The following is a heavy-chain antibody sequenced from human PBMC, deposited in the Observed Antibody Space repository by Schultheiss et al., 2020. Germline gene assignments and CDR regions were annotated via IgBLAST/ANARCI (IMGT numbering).Heavy chain of an antibody. Sequence: GGSLRLSCAASGFTFSSYAMHWVRQAPGKGLEWVGRIRSKANSYATAYAASVKGRFTISRDDSKNTAYLQMDSLRAEDTAVYHCAKDAGLQWLAPFDYWGQGILVTVSS. CDR2: IRSKANSYAT. J-gene: IGHJ4*02. D-gene: IGHD6-19*01. CDR1: GFTFSSYA. CDR3: AKDAGLQWLAPFDY. V-gene: IGHV3-73*01.